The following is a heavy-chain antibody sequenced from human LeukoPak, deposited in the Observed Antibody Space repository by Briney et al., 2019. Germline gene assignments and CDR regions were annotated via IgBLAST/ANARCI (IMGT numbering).Heavy chain of an antibody. CDR3: ARDRYYYDSSGYYALDY. Sequence: PSETLSLTCTVSGGSISSGSYYWSWIRQPAGKGLEWIGRFHTSGSTNYNPSLKSRGTMSVDTSKNQFSLKLSSVTAADTAVYYCARDRYYYDSSGYYALDYWGQGTLVTVSS. J-gene: IGHJ4*02. D-gene: IGHD3-22*01. CDR2: FHTSGST. CDR1: GGSISSGSYY. V-gene: IGHV4-61*02.